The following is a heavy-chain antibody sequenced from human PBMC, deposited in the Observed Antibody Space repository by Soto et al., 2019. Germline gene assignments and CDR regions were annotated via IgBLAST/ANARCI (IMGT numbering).Heavy chain of an antibody. J-gene: IGHJ6*02. Sequence: GGSLRLSCAASGFTFSSYAMHWVRQAPGKGLEWVAVISYDGSNKYYADSVKGRFTISRDNSKNTLYLQMNSLRAEDTAVYYGAREYSSSRRDYYYYGMDVWGQGTTVTVSS. D-gene: IGHD6-6*01. CDR3: AREYSSSRRDYYYYGMDV. CDR2: ISYDGSNK. CDR1: GFTFSSYA. V-gene: IGHV3-30-3*01.